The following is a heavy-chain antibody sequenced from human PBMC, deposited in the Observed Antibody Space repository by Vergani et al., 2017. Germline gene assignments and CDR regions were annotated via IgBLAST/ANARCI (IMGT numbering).Heavy chain of an antibody. Sequence: QVQLEESGPGLVKPSETLSLTCTVSGGSFNTYYWSWIRQSPGKGLEWFGFFYSTGSTTYKPSLTSRVTMSVETSKNQFSLKLRSVTAADTAVYFCARVMYRDEASTGYRLEGMDIWGQGTTVTISS. J-gene: IGHJ6*01. CDR3: ARVMYRDEASTGYRLEGMDI. D-gene: IGHD3-9*01. CDR1: GGSFNTYY. CDR2: FYSTGST. V-gene: IGHV4-59*13.